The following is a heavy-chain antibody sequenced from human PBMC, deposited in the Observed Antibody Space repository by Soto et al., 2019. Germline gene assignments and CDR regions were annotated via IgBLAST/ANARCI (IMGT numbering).Heavy chain of an antibody. CDR3: ARAPMVLSRSYFDS. Sequence: SETLSRTCTVSGGSISNFYWSWIRQPPGKGLEWIGYISYSGNTNYNPSLKSRVSISVDTSKNQLSLNLTSVTAADTAVYYCARAPMVLSRSYFDSWGQGTPVTVSS. CDR1: GGSISNFY. CDR2: ISYSGNT. V-gene: IGHV4-59*01. J-gene: IGHJ4*02. D-gene: IGHD2-8*01.